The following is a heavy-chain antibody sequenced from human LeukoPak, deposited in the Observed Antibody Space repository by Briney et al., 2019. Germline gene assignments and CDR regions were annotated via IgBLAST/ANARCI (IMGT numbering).Heavy chain of an antibody. CDR1: GFTFSDYY. CDR3: ARLGWATAPLDY. CDR2: ISSSSSYT. J-gene: IGHJ4*02. D-gene: IGHD5-12*01. V-gene: IGHV3-11*06. Sequence: GGSLRLSCAASGFTFSDYYMSWIRQAPGKGLEWVSYISSSSSYTNYADSVKGRFTISRDNAENSLYLQMNSLRAEDTAVYYCARLGWATAPLDYWGQGTLVTVSS.